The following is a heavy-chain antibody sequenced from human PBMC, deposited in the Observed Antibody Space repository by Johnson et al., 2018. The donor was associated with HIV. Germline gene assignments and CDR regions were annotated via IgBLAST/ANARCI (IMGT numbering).Heavy chain of an antibody. CDR3: TGGWYNLSAFDI. CDR2: LNEGGSQK. D-gene: IGHD6-19*01. Sequence: VQLVESGGGLVQPGGSLRLSCAASGFTFSGYWMSWVRQAPGKGLEWVATLNEGGSQKYYVDAVKGRFTISRDNAKNSLYLQMNSLRAEDTAVYYCTGGWYNLSAFDIWGQGTMVTVSS. J-gene: IGHJ3*02. CDR1: GFTFSGYW. V-gene: IGHV3-7*01.